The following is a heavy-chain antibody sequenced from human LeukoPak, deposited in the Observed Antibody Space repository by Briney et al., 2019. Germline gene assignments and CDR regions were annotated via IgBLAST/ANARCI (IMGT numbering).Heavy chain of an antibody. D-gene: IGHD1-26*01. V-gene: IGHV3-23*01. J-gene: IGHJ5*02. CDR3: AKHRGSYFIYSVGS. Sequence: GGSLRLSCGASGFTFSSYGMSWVRQAPGKGLEWVSTISGSGYNTYYADSVRGRFTISRDNSANSLNLQMNSMIAEDTALYYFAKHRGSYFIYSVGSWGPGGLVT. CDR1: GFTFSSYG. CDR2: ISGSGYNT.